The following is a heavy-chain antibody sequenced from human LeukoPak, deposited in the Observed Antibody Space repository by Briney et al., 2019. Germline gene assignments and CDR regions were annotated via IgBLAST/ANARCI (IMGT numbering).Heavy chain of an antibody. Sequence: SETLSLTCAVYGGSFSGYYWSWIRQPPGKGLRWIGSIYHGGSTYYNPSLKSRVTISVDTSKNQFSLNLSSVTAADTAVYYCARDGTGTLFDYWGQGTLVTVSS. V-gene: IGHV4-34*01. CDR3: ARDGTGTLFDY. D-gene: IGHD1-7*01. J-gene: IGHJ4*02. CDR2: IYHGGST. CDR1: GGSFSGYY.